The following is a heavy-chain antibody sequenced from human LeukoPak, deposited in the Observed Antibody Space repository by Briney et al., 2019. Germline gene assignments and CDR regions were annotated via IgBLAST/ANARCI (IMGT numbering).Heavy chain of an antibody. J-gene: IGHJ4*02. CDR2: IYYSGST. Sequence: SETLSLTCTVSGGSISSYYWGWIRQPPGKGLEWIGYIYYSGSTNYSPSLKSRVTISVDTSKNQFSLKLSSVTAADTAVYYCARQSYYYDSSGYYDYWGQGTLVTVSS. CDR1: GGSISSYY. CDR3: ARQSYYYDSSGYYDY. V-gene: IGHV4-59*08. D-gene: IGHD3-22*01.